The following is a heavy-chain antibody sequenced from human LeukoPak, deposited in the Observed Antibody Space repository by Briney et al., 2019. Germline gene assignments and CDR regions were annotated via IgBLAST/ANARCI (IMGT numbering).Heavy chain of an antibody. J-gene: IGHJ4*02. CDR1: GYSFINYW. D-gene: IGHD2-8*01. CDR3: ARVTRPDIKGYCSNGVCYKAGFDY. V-gene: IGHV5-51*01. CDR2: IYPGDSDS. Sequence: VDSLNLSCEDSGYSFINYWIGWERHTHGKSLEWMGIIYPGDSDSSYSPSFQGQVTISVDKSISTAYLQWGSLKASDTAMYYCARVTRPDIKGYCSNGVCYKAGFDYWGQGTPVTVSS.